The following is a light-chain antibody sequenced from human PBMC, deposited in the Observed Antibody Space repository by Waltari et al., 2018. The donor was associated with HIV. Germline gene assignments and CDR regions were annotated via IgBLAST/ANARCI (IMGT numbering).Light chain of an antibody. Sequence: QSALTQPASVSGSPGQSINISCTGTNSDVGGYDYVSWYQQYPGKAPKLIIFDVRNRPSGVSHRFCGSKSGNPASLAISGLQAEDEADFYCSSYASTTTSHVVFGGGTKLTVL. CDR1: NSDVGGYDY. J-gene: IGLJ2*01. V-gene: IGLV2-14*03. CDR2: DVR. CDR3: SSYASTTTSHVV.